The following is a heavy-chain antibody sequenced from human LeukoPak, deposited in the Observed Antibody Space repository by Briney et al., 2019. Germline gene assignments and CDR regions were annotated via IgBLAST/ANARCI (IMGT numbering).Heavy chain of an antibody. CDR3: ARGALRGYDFWGGYSWYMDV. D-gene: IGHD3-3*01. J-gene: IGHJ6*03. CDR1: GYTFTGYY. V-gene: IGHV1-2*02. CDR2: INPNSGGT. Sequence: ASVKVSCKASGYTFTGYYMHWVRQAPGQGLESMGWINPNSGGTNYAQKFQGRVTVTRDTSISTAYMELSRLRSDGTAVYYCARGALRGYDFWGGYSWYMDVWGKGTTVTVSS.